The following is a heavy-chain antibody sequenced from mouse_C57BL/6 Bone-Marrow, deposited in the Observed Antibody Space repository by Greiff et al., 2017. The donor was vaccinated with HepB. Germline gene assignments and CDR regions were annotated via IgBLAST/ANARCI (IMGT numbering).Heavy chain of an antibody. D-gene: IGHD1-2*01. J-gene: IGHJ4*01. V-gene: IGHV2-2*01. Sequence: VMLVESGPGLVQPSQSLSITCTVSGFSLTSYGVHWVRQSPGKGLEWLGVIWSGGSTDYTAAFISRLSISKDNSKSKVFFKMNSLQADDTAIYYCARILITTVAMDYWGQGTSVTVSS. CDR1: GFSLTSYG. CDR2: IWSGGST. CDR3: ARILITTVAMDY.